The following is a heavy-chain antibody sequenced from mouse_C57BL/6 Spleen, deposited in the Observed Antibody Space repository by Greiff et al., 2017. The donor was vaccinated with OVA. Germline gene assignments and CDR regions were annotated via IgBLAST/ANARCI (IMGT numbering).Heavy chain of an antibody. CDR2: IDPETGGT. J-gene: IGHJ3*01. CDR1: GYTFTDYE. V-gene: IGHV1-15*01. CDR3: TRDYYGSSYWFAY. Sequence: VQLVESGAELVRPGASVTLSCKASGYTFTDYEMHWVKQTPVHGLEWIGAIDPETGGTAYNQKFKGKAILTADKSSSTAYMELRSLTSEDSAVYYCTRDYYGSSYWFAYWGQGTLVTVSA. D-gene: IGHD1-1*01.